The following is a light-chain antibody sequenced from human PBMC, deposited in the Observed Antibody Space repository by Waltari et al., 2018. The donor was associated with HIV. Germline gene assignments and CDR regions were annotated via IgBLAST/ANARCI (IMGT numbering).Light chain of an antibody. Sequence: DIVLTQSPDSLAVSLGERATIRGESRQSLLAPANPQTYLAWFQHKPGQPPRLLIYWASTRESGVPARFSGSGSGTDFTLTISSLQAEDVALYFCHQFYVTPETFGPGTRV. CDR3: HQFYVTPET. CDR1: QSLLAPANPQTY. CDR2: WAS. V-gene: IGKV4-1*01. J-gene: IGKJ3*01.